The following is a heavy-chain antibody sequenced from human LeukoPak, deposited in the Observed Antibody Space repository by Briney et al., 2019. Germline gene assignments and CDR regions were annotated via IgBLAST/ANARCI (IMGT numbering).Heavy chain of an antibody. CDR2: ICGSGDSR. CDR3: AKGVTTVRIYYHGMDV. Sequence: PGGSLRLSCAASGFTFSSCAMSWVRQAPGKGLEWVSLICGSGDSRYYADSVKGRFTISRDNAKHTLWLRMNSLRAEDTAVYYCAKGVTTVRIYYHGMDVWGQGTTVTVSS. V-gene: IGHV3-23*01. CDR1: GFTFSSCA. D-gene: IGHD4-17*01. J-gene: IGHJ6*02.